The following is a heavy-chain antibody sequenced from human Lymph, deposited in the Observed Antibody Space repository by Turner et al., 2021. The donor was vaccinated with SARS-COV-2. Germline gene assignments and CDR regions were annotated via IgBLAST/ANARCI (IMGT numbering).Heavy chain of an antibody. CDR3: ARVVVLRRAYFDY. D-gene: IGHD2-8*01. CDR2: IYSSGST. Sequence: QVQLQESGPGLVKPSQPLSLTCTVSGGSISIGDYSGGRIRQPPGKGLECIGYIYSSGSTFNNRSLKSRVTTSVDPSKNQFSLKMSSVTAADTAVYYCARVVVLRRAYFDYWGQGTLVTVSS. CDR1: GGSISIGDYS. J-gene: IGHJ4*02. V-gene: IGHV4-30-4*01.